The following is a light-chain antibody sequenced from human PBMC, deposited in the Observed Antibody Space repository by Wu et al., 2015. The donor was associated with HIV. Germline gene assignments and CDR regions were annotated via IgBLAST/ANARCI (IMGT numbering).Light chain of an antibody. CDR3: QQYDSPPLT. CDR1: QTISSTY. CDR2: GVS. J-gene: IGKJ1*01. V-gene: IGKV3-20*01. Sequence: EIVLTQSPGTLSLSPGERATLSCRASQTISSTYLAWYQQNPGQAPRLLIYGVSNRATGIPDRFSGSGSGTDFTLTISRLEPEDFAVYYCQQYDSPPLTFGQGTKVE.